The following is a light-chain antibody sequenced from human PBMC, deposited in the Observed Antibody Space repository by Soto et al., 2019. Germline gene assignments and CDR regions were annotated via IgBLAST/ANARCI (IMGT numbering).Light chain of an antibody. CDR3: CSYAGSTIFYV. CDR1: SSDVGSYNL. CDR2: EVD. Sequence: QSALTQPASLSGSPGQSITISCTGTSSDVGSYNLVSWYQQHPGKAPKVMIYEVDKRPSGVSNRFSGSKSGNTASLTISGLQAEDEADYYCCSYAGSTIFYVFGTGTKVTVL. V-gene: IGLV2-23*02. J-gene: IGLJ1*01.